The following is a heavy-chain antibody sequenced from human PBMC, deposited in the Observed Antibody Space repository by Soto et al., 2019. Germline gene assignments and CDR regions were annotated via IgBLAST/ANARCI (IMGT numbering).Heavy chain of an antibody. V-gene: IGHV1-2*04. Sequence: ASVKVSCKASGYTFANYAMHWVRQAPGQRLEWMGWINPNSGGTNYAQKFQGWVTMTRDTSISTAYMELSRLRSDDTAVYYCARDRSRAFDPWGQGTLVTVSS. CDR2: INPNSGGT. CDR3: ARDRSRAFDP. CDR1: GYTFANYA. J-gene: IGHJ5*02.